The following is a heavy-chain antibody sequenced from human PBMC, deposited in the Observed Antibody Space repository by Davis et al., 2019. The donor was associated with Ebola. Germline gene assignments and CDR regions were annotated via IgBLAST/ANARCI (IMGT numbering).Heavy chain of an antibody. Sequence: PGGSLRLSCAASGFTFSSYSMNWVRQAPGKGLEWVSSISSSSSYIYYADSVKGRFTISRDNAKNSLYLQMNSLRAEDTAVYYCARDGHTPGYCSSTSCYIVSSGSDYWGQGTLVTVSS. V-gene: IGHV3-21*04. CDR2: ISSSSSYI. CDR3: ARDGHTPGYCSSTSCYIVSSGSDY. D-gene: IGHD2-2*02. J-gene: IGHJ4*02. CDR1: GFTFSSYS.